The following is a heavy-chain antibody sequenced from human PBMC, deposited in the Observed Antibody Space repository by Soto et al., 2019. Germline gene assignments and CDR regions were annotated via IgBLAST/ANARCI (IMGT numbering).Heavy chain of an antibody. CDR3: ARERGGDFPLDY. CDR2: ISSSTTYI. D-gene: IGHD3-16*01. V-gene: IGHV3-21*06. CDR1: GFSLGSYS. Sequence: EVQLVESGGGVVKPGGSLRLSCAGSGFSLGSYSMNWVRQAPGKGLEWVSSISSSTTYIYYADSVKVRFTISRDNAQNSMYLQMNSLGAEDTAVYYCARERGGDFPLDYWGQGTLVTDSS. J-gene: IGHJ4*02.